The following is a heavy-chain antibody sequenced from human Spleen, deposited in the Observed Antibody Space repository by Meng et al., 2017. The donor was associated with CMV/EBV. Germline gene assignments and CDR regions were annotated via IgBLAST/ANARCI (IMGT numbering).Heavy chain of an antibody. Sequence: QVRLRHVGAGLVTPSEPLSPPCPFSGGSFSGYYWSWIRQPPGKGLEWIGEINHSGSTNYNPSLKSRVTISVDTSKNQFSLKLSSVTAADTAVYYCARSRDGYNFDYWGQGTLVTVSS. V-gene: IGHV4-34*01. J-gene: IGHJ4*02. D-gene: IGHD5-24*01. CDR1: GGSFSGYY. CDR3: ARSRDGYNFDY. CDR2: INHSGST.